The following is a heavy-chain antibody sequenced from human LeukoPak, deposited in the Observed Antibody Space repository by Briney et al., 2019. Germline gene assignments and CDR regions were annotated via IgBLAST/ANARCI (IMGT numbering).Heavy chain of an antibody. J-gene: IGHJ4*02. D-gene: IGHD3-22*01. CDR1: GGTFSSYA. CDR3: AREIFPYYDSSGYQGTFDY. Sequence: GASVKVSCKASGGTFSSYAISWVRQAPGQGLEWMGGIIPIFGTANYAQKFQGRVTITTDESTSTAYMELSSLRSEDTAVYYCAREIFPYYDSSGYQGTFDYWGQGTLVTVSS. V-gene: IGHV1-69*05. CDR2: IIPIFGTA.